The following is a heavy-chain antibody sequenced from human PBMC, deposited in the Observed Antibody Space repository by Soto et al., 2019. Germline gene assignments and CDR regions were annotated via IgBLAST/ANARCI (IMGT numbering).Heavy chain of an antibody. Sequence: GGSLRLSCAASVFTLTSCAMSWVRQTPGKGLEWVSALGRSGGATYYADSVKGRFTISRDTSTNTLYLQMTNLRADDTAIYYCAKGEMATIRNSFDPWGQGTLVTVSS. CDR1: VFTLTSCA. CDR3: AKGEMATIRNSFDP. J-gene: IGHJ5*02. D-gene: IGHD5-12*01. CDR2: LGRSGGAT. V-gene: IGHV3-23*01.